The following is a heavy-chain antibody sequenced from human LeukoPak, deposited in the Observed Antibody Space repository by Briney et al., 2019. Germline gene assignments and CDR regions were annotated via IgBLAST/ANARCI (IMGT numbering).Heavy chain of an antibody. CDR1: GFTVSSNY. D-gene: IGHD2-15*01. CDR3: VRVKGSYFDY. CDR2: IYSGGST. V-gene: IGHV3-53*01. Sequence: GGSLRLSCAASGFTVSSNYMSWVRQAPGKGLEWVSVIYSGGSTYYADSVKGRFTVSRDNAKNSLFLQMNSPRAEDTAVYYCVRVKGSYFDYWGQGALVTVSS. J-gene: IGHJ4*02.